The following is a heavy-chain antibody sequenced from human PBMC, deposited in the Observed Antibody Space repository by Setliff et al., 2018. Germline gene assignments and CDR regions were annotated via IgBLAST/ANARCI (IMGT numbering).Heavy chain of an antibody. Sequence: SETLSLTCTVSGGSISSGGYYWSWIRQHPGKGLEWIGYIYYSGSTYYNPSLKSRVTVSVDTSKNQFSLKLSSVTAADRAVYYCARALGYCSRTSCYADAFDIWGQGTMVTVSS. J-gene: IGHJ3*02. D-gene: IGHD2-2*01. CDR1: GGSISSGGYY. CDR3: ARALGYCSRTSCYADAFDI. V-gene: IGHV4-31*03. CDR2: IYYSGST.